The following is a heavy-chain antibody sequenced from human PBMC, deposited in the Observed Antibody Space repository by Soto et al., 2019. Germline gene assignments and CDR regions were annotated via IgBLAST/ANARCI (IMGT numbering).Heavy chain of an antibody. D-gene: IGHD6-19*01. J-gene: IGHJ4*02. CDR2: IGGSGGTI. CDR1: GFTLSSYS. Sequence: EVQLVESGGGLVQPGGSLRLSCAASGFTLSSYSMHWVRQAPGKGLEWVSYIGGSGGTIYYADSVKGRFTIYSDNAKNSLPVHMNSLRDDDTAVDCCARETGLRSSGWSYYCDFWGQGTRVTVSS. V-gene: IGHV3-48*02. CDR3: ARETGLRSSGWSYYCDF.